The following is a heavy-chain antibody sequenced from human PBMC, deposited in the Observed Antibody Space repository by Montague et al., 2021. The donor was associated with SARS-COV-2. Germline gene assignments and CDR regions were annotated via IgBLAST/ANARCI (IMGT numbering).Heavy chain of an antibody. CDR2: INNSGST. Sequence: SETLSLTCTVSGGSISSYSWNWIRQPPGKGLEWIGYINNSGSTNSNPSLTSRGTISVDTSKNQFSLKLSSVAAADTAVYYCASAGRVGSWNEDAFDIWGQGTMVTVSS. J-gene: IGHJ3*02. CDR3: ASAGRVGSWNEDAFDI. D-gene: IGHD1-1*01. V-gene: IGHV4-59*01. CDR1: GGSISSYS.